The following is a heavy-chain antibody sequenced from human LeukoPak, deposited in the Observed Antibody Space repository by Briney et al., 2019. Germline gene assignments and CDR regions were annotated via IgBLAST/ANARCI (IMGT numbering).Heavy chain of an antibody. D-gene: IGHD6-19*01. V-gene: IGHV4-4*02. J-gene: IGHJ5*02. CDR1: GGSISSDNW. CDR3: ARGGTTVAGTFWFDP. CDR2: IFHSGST. Sequence: PSETLSLTCGVSGGSISSDNWWSWVRQPPGKGLEWIGEIFHSGSTNYNPSLKSRVTISVDKSKNQFSLKLSSVTAADTAVYYCARGGTTVAGTFWFDPWGQGTLVTVSS.